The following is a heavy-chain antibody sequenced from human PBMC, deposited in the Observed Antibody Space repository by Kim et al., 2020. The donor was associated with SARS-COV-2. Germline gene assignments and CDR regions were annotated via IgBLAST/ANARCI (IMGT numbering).Heavy chain of an antibody. D-gene: IGHD3-10*01. CDR2: INTDGRTR. CDR3: ARDFLHRG. CDR1: GFTFSDFW. J-gene: IGHJ4*02. Sequence: GGSLRLSCAAPGFTFSDFWMHWVRQSPGKGLVWVARINTDGRTRDYADSVKGRFTISRDNTKNIVYLQMNSLRVEDTAMYYCARDFLHRGWGQGTLVTVSS. V-gene: IGHV3-74*01.